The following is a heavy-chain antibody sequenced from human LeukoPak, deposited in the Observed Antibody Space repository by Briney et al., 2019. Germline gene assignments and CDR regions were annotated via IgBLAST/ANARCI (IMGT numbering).Heavy chain of an antibody. J-gene: IGHJ4*02. Sequence: SEPLSLTCPVSGGSILYCFWSWFRQPPGKGLKWIGCIYTSGRTNYNPSLKSRVTISVDTSKNQFSLNLSSVTAADTAVYYCARGVLHDSSGYPFDYRGRGTLVTVSS. D-gene: IGHD3-22*01. V-gene: IGHV4-4*09. CDR3: ARGVLHDSSGYPFDY. CDR1: GGSILYCF. CDR2: IYTSGRT.